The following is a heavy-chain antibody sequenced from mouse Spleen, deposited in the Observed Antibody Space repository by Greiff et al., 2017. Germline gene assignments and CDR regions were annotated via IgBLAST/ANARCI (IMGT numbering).Heavy chain of an antibody. CDR1: GYTFTSYT. D-gene: IGHD1-1*01. V-gene: IGHV1-4*01. J-gene: IGHJ4*01. Sequence: VQLQQSGAELARPGASVKMSCKASGYTFTSYTMHWVKQRPGQGLEWIGYINPSSGYTNYNQKFKDKATLTADKSSSTAYMQLSSLTSEDSAVYYCAKRGGYGSSAYAMDYWGQGTSVTVSS. CDR2: INPSSGYT. CDR3: AKRGGYGSSAYAMDY.